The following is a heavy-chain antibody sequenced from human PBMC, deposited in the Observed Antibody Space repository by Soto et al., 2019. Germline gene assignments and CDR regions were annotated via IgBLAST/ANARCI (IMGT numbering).Heavy chain of an antibody. CDR1: GFTFSSYA. Sequence: VGSLRLSCAASGFTFSSYAMSWVRQAPGKGLEWVSAISGSGGSTYYADSVKGRFTISRDNSKNTLYLQMNSLRAEDTAVYYCAKAPPYCSSTSCWGYYGMDVWGQGTTVTV. D-gene: IGHD2-2*01. V-gene: IGHV3-23*01. CDR2: ISGSGGST. J-gene: IGHJ6*02. CDR3: AKAPPYCSSTSCWGYYGMDV.